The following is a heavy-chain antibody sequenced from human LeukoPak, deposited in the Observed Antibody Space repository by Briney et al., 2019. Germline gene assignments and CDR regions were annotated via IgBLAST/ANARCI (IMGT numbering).Heavy chain of an antibody. CDR2: ISASGTT. J-gene: IGHJ5*02. D-gene: IGHD5-12*01. CDR3: ARGLAAAYDYNWFDP. CDR1: GGSISSYG. Sequence: SETLSLTCTVTGGSISSYGWSWIRQPAGKGLEWIGRISASGTTRYNLSLKSRVTVSIDTSKNQFSLKLTSVTAADTAVYFCARGLAAAYDYNWFDPWGQGTLVTVSS. V-gene: IGHV4-4*07.